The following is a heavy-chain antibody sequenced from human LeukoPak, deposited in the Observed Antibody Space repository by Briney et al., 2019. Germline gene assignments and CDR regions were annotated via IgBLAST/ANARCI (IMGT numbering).Heavy chain of an antibody. V-gene: IGHV1-46*01. Sequence: GASVKVSCKASGYTFTSYFMHWVRQAPGQGLEWMGIIHPSGGSASYAQNFQGRVTMTGDTSTSTVYMELSSLRSEDTAVYYCARDASCSGGNCYAWFDPWGQGTLVTVSS. CDR2: IHPSGGSA. D-gene: IGHD2-15*01. CDR1: GYTFTSYF. J-gene: IGHJ5*02. CDR3: ARDASCSGGNCYAWFDP.